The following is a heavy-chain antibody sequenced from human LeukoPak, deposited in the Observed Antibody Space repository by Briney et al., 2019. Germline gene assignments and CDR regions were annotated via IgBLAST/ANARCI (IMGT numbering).Heavy chain of an antibody. CDR2: ISYDGSNK. J-gene: IGHJ1*01. D-gene: IGHD6-13*01. CDR1: GFTFSNYP. Sequence: PGGSLRLSCTASGFTFSNYPMHWVRQAPGKGLEWVAFISYDGSNKYYADSVKGRFTISRDNSKNTLYLQMNSLRTEDTAVYYCARGDSSSWYGYFQHWGQGTLVTVSS. V-gene: IGHV3-30-3*01. CDR3: ARGDSSSWYGYFQH.